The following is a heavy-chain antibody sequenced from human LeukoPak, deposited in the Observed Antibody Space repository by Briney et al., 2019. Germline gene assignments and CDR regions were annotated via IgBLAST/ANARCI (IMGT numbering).Heavy chain of an antibody. J-gene: IGHJ3*02. CDR2: ISWNSGSI. V-gene: IGHV3-9*01. Sequence: GGSLRLSCAASEFTFSNYKMNWVRQAPGKGLEWVSGISWNSGSIGYADSVKGRFTISRDNAKNSLYLQMNSLRAEDTALYYCAKDMGYSSSSRAFDIWGQGTMVTVSS. CDR3: AKDMGYSSSSRAFDI. D-gene: IGHD6-13*01. CDR1: EFTFSNYK.